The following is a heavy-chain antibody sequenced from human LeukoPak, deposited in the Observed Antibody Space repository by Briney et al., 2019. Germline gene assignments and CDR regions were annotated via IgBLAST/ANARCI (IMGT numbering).Heavy chain of an antibody. D-gene: IGHD6-19*01. Sequence: TSETLSLTCTVYGKSFSGYYWTCIRQSPGKGLEWIGEINHSGSTNYNPSLKSRVSISIDTSKNHLSLKLNSVTAADTAVYYCARRGAAVAQIDYWGQGTLVTVSS. CDR2: INHSGST. J-gene: IGHJ4*02. CDR1: GKSFSGYY. V-gene: IGHV4-34*01. CDR3: ARRGAAVAQIDY.